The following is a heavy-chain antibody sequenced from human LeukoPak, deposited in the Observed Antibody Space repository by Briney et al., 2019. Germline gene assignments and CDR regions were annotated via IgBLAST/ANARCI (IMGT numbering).Heavy chain of an antibody. CDR3: ARVGGAYYYDSSGYYYGRWGFDY. CDR1: GFTFSSYA. V-gene: IGHV3-30-3*01. CDR2: ISYDGSNK. Sequence: GGSLRLSCAASGFTFSSYAMHWVRQAPGKGLEWVAVISYDGSNKYYADSVKGRFTISRDNSKNTLYLQMNSLRAEDTAVYYCARVGGAYYYDSSGYYYGRWGFDYWGQGTLVTVSS. D-gene: IGHD3-22*01. J-gene: IGHJ4*02.